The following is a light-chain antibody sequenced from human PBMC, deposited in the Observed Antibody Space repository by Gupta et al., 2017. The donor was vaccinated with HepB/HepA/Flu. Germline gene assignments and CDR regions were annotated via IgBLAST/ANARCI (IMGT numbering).Light chain of an antibody. V-gene: IGLV2-14*03. CDR3: SSYTSSSTLGV. CDR2: DVS. J-gene: IGLJ2*01. Sequence: QSALTQPAPVSGSPGQSITFSCTGTSSDVGGYNYVSWYQQHPGKAPKLMIYDVSNRPSGVSNRFSGSKAGNTASLTISGLQAEDEADYYCSSYTSSSTLGVFGGGTKLTVL. CDR1: SSDVGGYNY.